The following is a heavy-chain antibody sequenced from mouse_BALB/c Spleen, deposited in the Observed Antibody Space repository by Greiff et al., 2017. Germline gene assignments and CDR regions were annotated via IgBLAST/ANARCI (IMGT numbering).Heavy chain of an antibody. D-gene: IGHD2-4*01. CDR3: ARGVMITTEGFAY. V-gene: IGHV5-6-5*01. J-gene: IGHJ3*01. Sequence: EVHLVESGGGLVKPGGSLKLSCAASGFTFSSYAMSWVRQTPEKRLEWVASISSGGSTYYPDSVKGRFTISRDNARNILYLQMSSLRSEDTAMYYCARGVMITTEGFAYWGQGTLVTVSA. CDR2: ISSGGST. CDR1: GFTFSSYA.